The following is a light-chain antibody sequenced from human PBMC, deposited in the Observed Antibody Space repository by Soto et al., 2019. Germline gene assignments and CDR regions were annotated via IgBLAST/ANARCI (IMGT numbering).Light chain of an antibody. CDR3: SSEILNNIVV. CDR1: SGDLGRHNY. CDR2: DVT. J-gene: IGLJ2*01. Sequence: QSVLTQPASLSGSPGQSITISCTGSSGDLGRHNYVSWYQQHPSKAPKLMIYDVTYRPSGVSNRLSGSKSGNTASLTISGLQAEDEADYYCSSEILNNIVVLGGGTKLTVL. V-gene: IGLV2-14*03.